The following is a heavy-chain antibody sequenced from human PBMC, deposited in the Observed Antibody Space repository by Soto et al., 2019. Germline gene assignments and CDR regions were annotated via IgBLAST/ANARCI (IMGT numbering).Heavy chain of an antibody. CDR2: INPSGGST. J-gene: IGHJ5*02. Sequence: ASVKVSCKASGYTFTSYYMHWVRQAPGQGLEWMGIINPSGGSTSYAQKFQGRVTMTRDTSTSTVYMELSSLRSEDTAVYYCARDGYDILTGYSPINWFDPWGQGTLVTV. D-gene: IGHD3-9*01. CDR1: GYTFTSYY. V-gene: IGHV1-46*03. CDR3: ARDGYDILTGYSPINWFDP.